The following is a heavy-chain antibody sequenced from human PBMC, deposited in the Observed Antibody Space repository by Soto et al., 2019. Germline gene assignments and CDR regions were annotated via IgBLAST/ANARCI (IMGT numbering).Heavy chain of an antibody. CDR2: IHNSGST. J-gene: IGHJ3*02. Sequence: QVQLQESGPGLVKPSETLSLTCTVSGDSISSYYWSWIRQPPGKGLEWIGNIHNSGSTNYKPSLKSRVTISVDTSKNQFSLKLSSVTAADTAVYYCASETDSASYYTFDIWGQGTMVTVSS. D-gene: IGHD1-26*01. V-gene: IGHV4-59*01. CDR3: ASETDSASYYTFDI. CDR1: GDSISSYY.